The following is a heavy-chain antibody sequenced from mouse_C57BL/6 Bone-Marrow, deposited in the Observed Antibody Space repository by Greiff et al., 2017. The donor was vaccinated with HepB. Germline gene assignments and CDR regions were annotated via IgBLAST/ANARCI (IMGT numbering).Heavy chain of an antibody. V-gene: IGHV5-4*01. CDR1: GFTFSSYV. D-gene: IGHD1-1*01. CDR2: ISDGGSYT. CDR3: ARDDYGSSYNYAMDY. Sequence: EVLLVESGGGLVKPGGSLKLSCAASGFTFSSYVMSWVRQTPEKRLEWVATISDGGSYTYYPDNVKGRFTISRDNAKNNLYLQMSHLKSEDTAMYYCARDDYGSSYNYAMDYWGQGTSVTVSS. J-gene: IGHJ4*01.